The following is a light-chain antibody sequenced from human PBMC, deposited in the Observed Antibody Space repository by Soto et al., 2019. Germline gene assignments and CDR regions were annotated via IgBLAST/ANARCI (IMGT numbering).Light chain of an antibody. CDR3: SSYAGSNYV. CDR1: NTDVGGYNY. J-gene: IGLJ1*01. CDR2: EVT. V-gene: IGLV2-8*01. Sequence: QSALTQPPSASGSPGQSVTISCTGSNTDVGGYNYVSWYQQYPGKAPKVMIYEVTKRPSGVPARFSGSRSGNTASLTVSGLQAEDEADYYCSSYAGSNYVFGTGTKVTVL.